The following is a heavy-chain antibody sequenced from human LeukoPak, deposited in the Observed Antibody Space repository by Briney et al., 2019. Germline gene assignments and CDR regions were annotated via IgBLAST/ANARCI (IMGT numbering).Heavy chain of an antibody. CDR2: FDPEDGET. CDR3: ATDATTATSDYYYGMDV. D-gene: IGHD4-17*01. Sequence: ASVKVSCKVSGYTLTELSMHWVRQAPGKGLEWMGGFDPEDGETIYAQKFQGRVTMTEDTSTDTAYMELSSLRSEDTAVYYCATDATTATSDYYYGMDVWGQGTTVTVSS. CDR1: GYTLTELS. V-gene: IGHV1-24*01. J-gene: IGHJ6*02.